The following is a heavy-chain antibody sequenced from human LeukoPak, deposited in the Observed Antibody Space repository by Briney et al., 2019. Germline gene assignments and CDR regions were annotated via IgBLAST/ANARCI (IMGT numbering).Heavy chain of an antibody. V-gene: IGHV3-23*01. CDR3: AKGRGYCTGGSCCSDY. D-gene: IGHD2-15*01. CDR2: ISGSDGST. Sequence: GGSLRLSCTASGFTFSNYAMSWVRQAPGKGLEWVSTISGSDGSTYYADSVKGRFAISRDNSKNTLYLQMNSLRVEDTAIYYCAKGRGYCTGGSCCSDYWGQGTLVTVSS. J-gene: IGHJ4*02. CDR1: GFTFSNYA.